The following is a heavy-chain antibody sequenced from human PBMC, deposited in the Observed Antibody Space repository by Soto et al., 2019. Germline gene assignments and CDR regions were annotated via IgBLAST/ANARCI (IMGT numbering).Heavy chain of an antibody. CDR1: GYTFTSYG. CDR2: ISAYNGNT. CDR3: TTDPFIAVAGYYYYYGMDV. D-gene: IGHD6-19*01. V-gene: IGHV1-18*01. J-gene: IGHJ6*02. Sequence: QVQLVQSGAEVKKPGASVKVSCKASGYTFTSYGISWVRQAPGQGLEWMGWISAYNGNTNYAQKLQGRVTMTTDTSTSTAYMELRSLRSDDTAVYYCTTDPFIAVAGYYYYYGMDVWGQGTTVTVSS.